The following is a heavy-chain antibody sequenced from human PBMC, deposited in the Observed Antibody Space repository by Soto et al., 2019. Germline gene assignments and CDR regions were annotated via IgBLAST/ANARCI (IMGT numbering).Heavy chain of an antibody. Sequence: QVPLVQSGAEVKKPGASVKVSCKASGYTFTSYGITSVRQAPGQGLEWMGWISAYNGNTNYAQKLQGRVTMTTDTSTSTGYMELRSLRSDDTAVYYGATRRWCYSSSFWFDPWGQGTLVTVSS. J-gene: IGHJ5*02. V-gene: IGHV1-18*04. CDR1: GYTFTSYG. CDR3: ATRRWCYSSSFWFDP. D-gene: IGHD6-13*01. CDR2: ISAYNGNT.